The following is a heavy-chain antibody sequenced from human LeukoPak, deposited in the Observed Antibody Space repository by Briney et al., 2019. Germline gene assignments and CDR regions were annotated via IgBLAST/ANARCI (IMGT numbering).Heavy chain of an antibody. CDR3: ARDRIAVAATETSFDY. CDR1: GFTFSSYN. CDR2: ISGSSSYI. J-gene: IGHJ4*02. D-gene: IGHD6-19*01. V-gene: IGHV3-21*01. Sequence: PGGSLRLSYAASGFTFSSYNMNRVRQAPGKGLEWVSSISGSSSYIYYADSVKGRFTISRGNAKNSLYLQMNSLRAEDTAVYYCARDRIAVAATETSFDYWGQGTLVTVSS.